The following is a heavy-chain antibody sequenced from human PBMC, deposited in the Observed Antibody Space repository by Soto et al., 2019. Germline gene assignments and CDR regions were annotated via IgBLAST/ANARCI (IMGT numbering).Heavy chain of an antibody. CDR2: IIPIFGTA. V-gene: IGHV1-69*13. CDR3: ARDPGKGYDFWSGYSRGGMDV. Sequence: SVKVSCKASGGTFSSYAISWVRQAPGQGLEWMGGIIPIFGTANYAQKFQGRVTITADESTSTAYMELSSLRSEGTAVYYCARDPGKGYDFWSGYSRGGMDVWGQGTTVTVSS. D-gene: IGHD3-3*01. J-gene: IGHJ6*02. CDR1: GGTFSSYA.